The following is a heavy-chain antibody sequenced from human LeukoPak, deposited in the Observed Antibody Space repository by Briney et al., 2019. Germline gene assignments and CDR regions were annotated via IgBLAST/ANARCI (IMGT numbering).Heavy chain of an antibody. V-gene: IGHV4-30-2*01. CDR1: GGSVTAYY. CDR3: ARAGYIAAAGTGWFDP. J-gene: IGHJ5*02. D-gene: IGHD6-13*01. Sequence: SETLSLTCTVSGGSVTAYYWSWIRQPPGKGLEWIGYIYHSGSTYYNPSLKSRVTISVDRSKNQFSLKLSSVTAADTAVYYCARAGYIAAAGTGWFDPWGQGTLVTVSS. CDR2: IYHSGST.